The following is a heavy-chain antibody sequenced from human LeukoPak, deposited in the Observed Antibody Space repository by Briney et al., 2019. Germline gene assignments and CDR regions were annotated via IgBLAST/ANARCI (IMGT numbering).Heavy chain of an antibody. CDR2: ISYDGSNK. V-gene: IGHV3-30*18. J-gene: IGHJ4*02. CDR3: AKLAYCGGDCQNYFDY. D-gene: IGHD2-21*02. CDR1: GFTFSSYG. Sequence: GGSLRLSCAASGFTFSSYGMHWVRQAPGKGLEWVAVISYDGSNKYYADSVKGRFIISRDNSKNTLYLQMNSLRAEDTAVYYCAKLAYCGGDCQNYFDYWGQGTLVTVSS.